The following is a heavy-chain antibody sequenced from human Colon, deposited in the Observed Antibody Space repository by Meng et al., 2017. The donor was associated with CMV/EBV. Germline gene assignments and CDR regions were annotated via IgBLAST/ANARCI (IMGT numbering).Heavy chain of an antibody. Sequence: ASVKVSCKASGYTFTSHDVNWVRQAPGQGLEWMGWISTHNGYTSYAQKFQDRVTMTTDTSTSTAYLELYRLTSDDTAVYYCARVKCGTTSCSQGLDPWGQGTLVTVSS. J-gene: IGHJ5*02. V-gene: IGHV1-18*01. CDR3: ARVKCGTTSCSQGLDP. CDR2: ISTHNGYT. CDR1: GYTFTSHD. D-gene: IGHD2-2*01.